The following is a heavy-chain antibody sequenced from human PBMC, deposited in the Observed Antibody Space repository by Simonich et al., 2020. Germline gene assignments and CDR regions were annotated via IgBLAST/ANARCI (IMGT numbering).Heavy chain of an antibody. D-gene: IGHD3-16*01. V-gene: IGHV4-34*01. Sequence: QVQLQQWGAGLLKPSETLSLTCAVYGGSFSGYYWSLIRQPPGKGLEWIGEINHSGSTNYNPSLKSRVTLSVDTSKNQFSLKLSSVTAADTAVYYCARPLGIVWAFDIWGQGTMVTVSS. CDR3: ARPLGIVWAFDI. CDR2: INHSGST. J-gene: IGHJ3*02. CDR1: GGSFSGYY.